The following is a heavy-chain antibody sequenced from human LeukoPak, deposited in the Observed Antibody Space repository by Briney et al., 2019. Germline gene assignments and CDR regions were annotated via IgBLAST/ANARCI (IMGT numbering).Heavy chain of an antibody. V-gene: IGHV3-7*05. D-gene: IGHD3-10*01. J-gene: IGHJ4*02. CDR3: ASQSSGLFAY. Sequence: GGSRRLSCAASGFTFSSYAMSWVRQAPGKGLEWVANIKKDGSEKYYVDSVKGRFTISRDNAKNSLYLQMNSLRAEDTAVYYCASQSSGLFAYWGQGTLVTVSS. CDR1: GFTFSSYA. CDR2: IKKDGSEK.